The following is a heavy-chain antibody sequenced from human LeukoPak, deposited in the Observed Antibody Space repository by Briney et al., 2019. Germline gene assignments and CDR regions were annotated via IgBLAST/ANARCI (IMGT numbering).Heavy chain of an antibody. J-gene: IGHJ3*02. CDR1: GGSISSSSYY. Sequence: PSETLSLTCTVSGGSISSSSYYWGWIRQPPGKGLEWIGSIYYSGSTYYNPSLKSRVTISVDTSKNQFSLKLSSVTAADTAVYYCAREMGTYYYDSSGYDAFDTWGQGTMVTVSS. D-gene: IGHD3-22*01. CDR2: IYYSGST. V-gene: IGHV4-39*02. CDR3: AREMGTYYYDSSGYDAFDT.